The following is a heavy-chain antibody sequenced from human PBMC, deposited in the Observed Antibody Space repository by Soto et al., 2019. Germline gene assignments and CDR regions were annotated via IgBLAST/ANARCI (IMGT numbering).Heavy chain of an antibody. J-gene: IGHJ6*02. Sequence: QVQLQESGPGLVKPSQTLSLTCTVSGGSISSGGYFWSWIRQHPGKGLEWIGFIYYSGSTYYNPSLKRRXXXXXXXXXXXXXXXXXXXXXXXXXXXXXXXXXXAPYYYYGMDVWGQGTTVTVSS. V-gene: IGHV4-31*03. CDR1: GGSISSGGYF. CDR2: IYYSGST. CDR3: XXXXXXAPYYYYGMDV. D-gene: IGHD6-6*01.